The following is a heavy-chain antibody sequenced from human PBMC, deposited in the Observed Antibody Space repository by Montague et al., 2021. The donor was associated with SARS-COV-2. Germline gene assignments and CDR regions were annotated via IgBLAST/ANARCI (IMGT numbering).Heavy chain of an antibody. Sequence: CLRLSCAASGFTFSSYAMHWVRQAPGKGLEWVAVISYDGSNKYYADSVKGRFTISRDNPKNTLYLQMNSLRAEDTAVYYCASPRGPSYYDILTGSAFDYWGQGTLVTVSS. CDR2: ISYDGSNK. CDR3: ASPRGPSYYDILTGSAFDY. CDR1: GFTFSSYA. D-gene: IGHD3-9*01. J-gene: IGHJ4*02. V-gene: IGHV3-30-3*01.